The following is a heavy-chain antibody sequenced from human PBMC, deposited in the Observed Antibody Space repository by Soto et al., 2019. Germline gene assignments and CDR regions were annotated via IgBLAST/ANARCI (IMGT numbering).Heavy chain of an antibody. V-gene: IGHV4-31*03. J-gene: IGHJ6*02. Sequence: SETLSLTCTVSGGSISSGGYYWSWIRQHPGKGLEWIGYIYYSGSTYYNPSLKSRVTISVDTSKNQFSLKLSSVTAADTAVYYCAREKVRWPSRGYSYGYYGSYYYGMDVWGQGTTVTVSS. D-gene: IGHD5-18*01. CDR3: AREKVRWPSRGYSYGYYGSYYYGMDV. CDR1: GGSISSGGYY. CDR2: IYYSGST.